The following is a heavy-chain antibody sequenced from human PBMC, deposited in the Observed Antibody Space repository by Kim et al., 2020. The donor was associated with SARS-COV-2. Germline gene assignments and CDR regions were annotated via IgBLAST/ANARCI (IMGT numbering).Heavy chain of an antibody. Sequence: GGSLRLSCAASGFTFSSYGIHWVRLAPGKGLERVAVIWLDGSNKYYADSAKGRCTISRDNSKNTQYPQMNSLGAEATAVYYCWRGRGGDYYYMDVCGNG. J-gene: IGHJ6*03. CDR3: WRGRGGDYYYMDV. CDR1: GFTFSSYG. V-gene: IGHV3-33*01. D-gene: IGHD2-15*01. CDR2: IWLDGSNK.